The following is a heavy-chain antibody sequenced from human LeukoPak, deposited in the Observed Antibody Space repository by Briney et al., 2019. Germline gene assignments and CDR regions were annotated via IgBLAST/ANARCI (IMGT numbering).Heavy chain of an antibody. CDR2: IYSGGST. Sequence: QPGGSLRPSCAASGFTFSSYAMSWDRQAPGKGLEWVAVIYSGGSTYYADSVKGRFTISRDNSKNTLYLQMNSLRAEDTAVYYCAREDYGADPIFDYWGQGTLVTVSS. CDR3: AREDYGADPIFDY. CDR1: GFTFSSYA. J-gene: IGHJ4*02. V-gene: IGHV3-66*01. D-gene: IGHD3-16*01.